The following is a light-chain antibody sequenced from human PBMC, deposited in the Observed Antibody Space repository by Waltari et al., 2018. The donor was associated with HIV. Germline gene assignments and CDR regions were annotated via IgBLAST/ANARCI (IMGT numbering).Light chain of an antibody. Sequence: QSALTQPASVSGSPGQSITISCTGTSSDVGSYNVVSWDQQHPGKAPKLMIYEDNKRPSGVSNRFSGSKSGNTASLTISGLQAEDEADYYCCSYTGSTTWVFGGGTKLTVL. CDR2: EDN. CDR3: CSYTGSTTWV. V-gene: IGLV2-23*01. J-gene: IGLJ3*02. CDR1: SSDVGSYNV.